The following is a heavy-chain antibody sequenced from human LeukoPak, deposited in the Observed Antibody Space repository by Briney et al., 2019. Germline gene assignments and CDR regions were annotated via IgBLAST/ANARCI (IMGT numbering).Heavy chain of an antibody. CDR3: ARDLVDIVATTYIAFDY. Sequence: ASVEVSCKASGYTFTGYYMHWVRQAPGQGLEWMGWINPNSGGTNYAQKFQGRVTMTRDTSISTAYMELSRLRSDDTAVYYCARDLVDIVATTYIAFDYWGQGTLVTVSS. J-gene: IGHJ4*02. V-gene: IGHV1-2*02. CDR2: INPNSGGT. CDR1: GYTFTGYY. D-gene: IGHD5-12*01.